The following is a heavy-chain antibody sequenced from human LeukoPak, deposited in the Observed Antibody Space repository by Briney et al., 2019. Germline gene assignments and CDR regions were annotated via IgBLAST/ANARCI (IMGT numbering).Heavy chain of an antibody. CDR3: ARQASLFYYGSGSSPWYFDY. V-gene: IGHV5-51*01. D-gene: IGHD3-10*01. CDR1: GYSFTSYW. CDR2: ICPGDSDT. Sequence: GESLKISCKGSGYSFTSYWIGWVRQMPGKGLEWMGIICPGDSDTRYSPSFQGQVTISADKSISTAYLQWSSLKASDTAMYYCARQASLFYYGSGSSPWYFDYWGQGTLVTVSS. J-gene: IGHJ4*02.